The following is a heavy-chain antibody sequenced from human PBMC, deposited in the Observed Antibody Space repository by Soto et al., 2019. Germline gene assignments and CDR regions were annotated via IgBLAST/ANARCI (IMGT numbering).Heavy chain of an antibody. V-gene: IGHV1-3*01. Sequence: QVQLVQSGAEVKKPGASVKVSCKASGYTFTSYAMHWVRQAPGQRLEWMGWINAGNGNTKYSQKFQGRVTITRDTAASTAYMERSSLRSEDTAVYYCARSYMGAGWSDPWGQGTLVTVSS. CDR3: ARSYMGAGWSDP. J-gene: IGHJ5*02. CDR1: GYTFTSYA. D-gene: IGHD1-26*01. CDR2: INAGNGNT.